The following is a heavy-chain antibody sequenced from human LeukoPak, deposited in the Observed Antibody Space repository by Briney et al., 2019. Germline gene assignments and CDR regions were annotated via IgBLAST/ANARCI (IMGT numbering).Heavy chain of an antibody. D-gene: IGHD3-3*01. Sequence: ASVKVSCKASGYTFTGYYMHWVRQAPGQGLEWMGWINPNSGGTNYAQKFQGRVTMTRGTSISTAYMELSRLRSDDTAVYYCARVSRGDFWSGTPYYFDYWGQGTLVTVSS. CDR2: INPNSGGT. J-gene: IGHJ4*02. CDR1: GYTFTGYY. V-gene: IGHV1-2*02. CDR3: ARVSRGDFWSGTPYYFDY.